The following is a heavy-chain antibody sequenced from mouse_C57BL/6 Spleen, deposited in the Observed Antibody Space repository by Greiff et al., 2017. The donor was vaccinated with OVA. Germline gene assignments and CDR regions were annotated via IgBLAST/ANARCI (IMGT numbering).Heavy chain of an antibody. CDR2: ISDGGSST. D-gene: IGHD2-4*01. CDR1: GFTFSSYA. J-gene: IGHJ4*01. V-gene: IGHV5-4*01. CDR3: ARDLYYDYDGDAMDY. Sequence: EVKLMESGGGLVKPGGSLKLSCAASGFTFSSYAMSWVRQTPEKRLEWVATISDGGSSTYYPDNVKGRVTISRDNAKNNLYLQMSHLKSEDTAMYYCARDLYYDYDGDAMDYWGQGTSVTVSS.